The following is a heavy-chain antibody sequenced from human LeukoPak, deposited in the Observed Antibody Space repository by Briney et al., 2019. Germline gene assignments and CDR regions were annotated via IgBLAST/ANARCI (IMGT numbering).Heavy chain of an antibody. J-gene: IGHJ4*02. CDR1: GGSISSSSYY. Sequence: PSETLSLTRTVFGGSISSSSYYWGWIRQPPGKGLEWIGSIYYSGSTYYNPSLKSRVTISVDTSKNQFSLKLSSVTAADTAVYYCARSVVPAAAPDYWGQGTLVTVSS. CDR2: IYYSGST. CDR3: ARSVVPAAAPDY. D-gene: IGHD2-2*01. V-gene: IGHV4-39*01.